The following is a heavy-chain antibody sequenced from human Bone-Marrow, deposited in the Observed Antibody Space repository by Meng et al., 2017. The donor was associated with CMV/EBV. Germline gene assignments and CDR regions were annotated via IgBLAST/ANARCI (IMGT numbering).Heavy chain of an antibody. CDR1: GFSLSTSGVG. D-gene: IGHD3-3*01. V-gene: IGHV2-5*02. J-gene: IGHJ4*02. CDR2: IYWDDDK. CDR3: SHTTIFGVVIDY. Sequence: QIILNASGPPLGNPPQTLTLTCSFSGFSLSTSGVGVGWIRQPPGKALEWLALIYWDDDKRYSPSLKSRLTITKDTSKNQVVLTMTNMDPVDTATYYCSHTTIFGVVIDYWGQGTLVTVSS.